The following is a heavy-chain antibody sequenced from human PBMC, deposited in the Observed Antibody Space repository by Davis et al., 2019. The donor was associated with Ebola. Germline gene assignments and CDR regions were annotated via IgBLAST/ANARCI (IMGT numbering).Heavy chain of an antibody. Sequence: MPSETLSLTCAVYGGSFSGYYWSWIRQPPGKGLEWIGEINHSGSTNYNPSLKSRVTISVDTSKNQISLKLTSVTAADTAVYYCARYNWNFGGFDPWGQGTLVIVSS. J-gene: IGHJ5*02. D-gene: IGHD1-20*01. CDR1: GGSFSGYY. CDR3: ARYNWNFGGFDP. V-gene: IGHV4-34*01. CDR2: INHSGST.